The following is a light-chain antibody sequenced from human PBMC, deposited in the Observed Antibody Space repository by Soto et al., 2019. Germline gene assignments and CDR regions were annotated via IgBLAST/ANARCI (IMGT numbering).Light chain of an antibody. V-gene: IGKV1D-16*01. CDR3: QQYNSNLWR. Sequence: DIPMTASPSSLSASVGDRVTSTGPASQGSSSWLAWYQRKPEKAPKSLIYGASSLQSGVPSRFSGSGSGTEFTLTISSLQPDDFATYYCQQYNSNLWRFGQGTKVDIK. CDR1: QGSSSW. CDR2: GAS. J-gene: IGKJ1*01.